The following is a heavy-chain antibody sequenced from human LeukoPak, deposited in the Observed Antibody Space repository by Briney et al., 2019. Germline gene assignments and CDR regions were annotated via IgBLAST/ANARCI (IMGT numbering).Heavy chain of an antibody. Sequence: GGSLRLSCAASGFTFISYAMNWVRQAPGKGLEWVSAISGSGGSTYYADSVKGRFTISRDNSKNTLSLQMNSLRVEDTAVYYCAKVRTGHYFDYWGQGTLVTVSS. CDR3: AKVRTGHYFDY. CDR1: GFTFISYA. J-gene: IGHJ4*02. D-gene: IGHD1-1*01. V-gene: IGHV3-23*01. CDR2: ISGSGGST.